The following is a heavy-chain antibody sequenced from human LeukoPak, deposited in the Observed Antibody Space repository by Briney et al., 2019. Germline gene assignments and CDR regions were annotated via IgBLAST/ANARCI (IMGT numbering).Heavy chain of an antibody. D-gene: IGHD3-9*01. CDR2: INPSGGST. CDR1: GYTFTSHY. CDR3: ARGEYYDILTGHLDY. Sequence: ASVKVSFKASGYTFTSHYMHWVRQAPGQGLDWMGIINPSGGSTSYAQKFQGRVTMTRDTSTSTVYMELSSLRSEDTAVYYCARGEYYDILTGHLDYWGQGTLVTVSS. J-gene: IGHJ4*02. V-gene: IGHV1-46*01.